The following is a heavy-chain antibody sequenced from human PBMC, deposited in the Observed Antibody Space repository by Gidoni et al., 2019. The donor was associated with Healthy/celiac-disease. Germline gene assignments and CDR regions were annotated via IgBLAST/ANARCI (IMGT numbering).Heavy chain of an antibody. CDR2: IYYSGST. CDR1: GGSISSYY. J-gene: IGHJ4*02. V-gene: IGHV4-59*01. CDR3: ARGRGLEN. D-gene: IGHD3-3*01. Sequence: QVQLQESGPGLVKPSETLSLTCTVSGGSISSYYWSWIRQPPGKGLEWIGYIYYSGSTNYNPSLKSRVTISVDTSKNQFSLKLSSVTAADTAVYYCARGRGLENWGQGTLVTVSS.